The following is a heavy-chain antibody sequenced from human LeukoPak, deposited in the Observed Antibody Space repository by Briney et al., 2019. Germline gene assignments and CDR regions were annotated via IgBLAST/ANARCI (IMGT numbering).Heavy chain of an antibody. D-gene: IGHD6-13*01. CDR1: GYTFTTHY. Sequence: ATVKVSCKASGYTFTTHYMHWVRQAPGQGLEWMGVINPSGLWSSSAQKFQGRVTMTEDTSTDTAYMELSSLRSEDTAVYYCVRVGTRGWFDPWGQGTLVTVSS. CDR3: VRVGTRGWFDP. J-gene: IGHJ5*02. V-gene: IGHV1-46*01. CDR2: INPSGLWS.